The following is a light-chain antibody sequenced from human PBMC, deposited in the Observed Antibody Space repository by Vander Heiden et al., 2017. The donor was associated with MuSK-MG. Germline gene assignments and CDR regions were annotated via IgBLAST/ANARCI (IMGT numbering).Light chain of an antibody. J-gene: IGLJ2*01. CDR2: EDT. CDR3: QAWDSSTEA. Sequence: SYELIQPPSVSVSPGQPASITCSGDQLGNKYASWYQQQPGQCLVLVIYEDTKRTAGIPERFSASYSGTTATLTIRGTQAMDEDDFYSQAWDSSTEAFGGGTKLTVL. V-gene: IGLV3-1*01. CDR1: QLGNKY.